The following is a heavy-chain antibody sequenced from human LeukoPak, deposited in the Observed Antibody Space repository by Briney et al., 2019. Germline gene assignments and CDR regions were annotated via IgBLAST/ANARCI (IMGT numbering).Heavy chain of an antibody. CDR1: GFTFSSYS. D-gene: IGHD6-19*01. CDR2: ISSSSSYI. Sequence: PGGSLRLSCAASGFTFSSYSMNWVRQAPGKGLEWVSSISSSSSYIYYADSVKGRFTISRDNAKNSLYLQMNSLRAEDTAVYYCARDHSSGMFGDRFDPWGQGTLVTVSS. V-gene: IGHV3-21*01. J-gene: IGHJ5*02. CDR3: ARDHSSGMFGDRFDP.